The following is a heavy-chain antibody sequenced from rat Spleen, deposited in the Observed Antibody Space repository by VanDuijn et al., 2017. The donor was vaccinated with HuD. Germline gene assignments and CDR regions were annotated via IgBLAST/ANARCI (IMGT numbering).Heavy chain of an antibody. CDR3: ARSDVVHYYLPFAD. CDR1: GHSITSSYR. J-gene: IGHJ3*01. Sequence: EVQLQESGPGPVKVSESLSLTCSVTGHSITSSYRWNWIRKFPGNKLEWMGYINSAGTTNCNPSLKSRISITRDTSKNQFFLQVKSISSEDTATYYCARSDVVHYYLPFADWGQGTLVTASS. V-gene: IGHV3-3*01. CDR2: INSAGTT. D-gene: IGHD1-1*01.